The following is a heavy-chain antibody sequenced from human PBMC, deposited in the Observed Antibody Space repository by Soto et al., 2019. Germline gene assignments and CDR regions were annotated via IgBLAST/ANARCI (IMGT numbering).Heavy chain of an antibody. Sequence: HPGGSLRLSCAASGFTFSNFWMAWVRQAPGKGLEWVANIKYDGSEKNYVDSVQGRFTISRDNAKNSLYLQMSSLRVEDTAVYYCGYRDYYSWFAPWGQGTRVTVSS. J-gene: IGHJ5*02. D-gene: IGHD3-16*02. CDR2: IKYDGSEK. CDR3: GYRDYYSWFAP. V-gene: IGHV3-7*01. CDR1: GFTFSNFW.